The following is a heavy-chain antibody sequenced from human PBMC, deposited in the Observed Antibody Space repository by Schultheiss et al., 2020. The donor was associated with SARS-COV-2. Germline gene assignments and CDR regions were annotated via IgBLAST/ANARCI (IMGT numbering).Heavy chain of an antibody. CDR3: ARGLGYGGNSARDY. V-gene: IGHV4-38-2*01. J-gene: IGHJ4*02. CDR1: GYSISSGYY. D-gene: IGHD4-23*01. CDR2: IYTSGST. Sequence: SETLSLTCAVSGYSISSGYYWGWIRQPPGKGLEWIGSIYTSGSTNYNPSLKSRVTISVDTSKNQFSLKLSSVTAADTAVYYCARGLGYGGNSARDYWGQGTLVTVSS.